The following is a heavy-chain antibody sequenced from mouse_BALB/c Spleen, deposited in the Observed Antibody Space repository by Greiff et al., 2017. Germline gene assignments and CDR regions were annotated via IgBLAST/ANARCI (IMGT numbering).Heavy chain of an antibody. D-gene: IGHD1-1*01. J-gene: IGHJ4*01. CDR3: ARHDYGGAMDY. V-gene: IGHV5-12-1*01. Sequence: DVHLVESGGGLVKPGGSLKLSCAASGFAFSSYDMSWVRQTPEQRLEWVAYISSGGGSTYYPDTVKGRFTISRDNAKNTLYLQMSSLKSEDTAMYYCARHDYGGAMDYWGQGTSVTVSS. CDR1: GFAFSSYD. CDR2: ISSGGGST.